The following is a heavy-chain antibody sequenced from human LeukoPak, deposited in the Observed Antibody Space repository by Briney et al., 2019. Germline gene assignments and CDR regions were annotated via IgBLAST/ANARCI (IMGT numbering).Heavy chain of an antibody. J-gene: IGHJ4*02. CDR3: AGAMVRGVISAVFDY. V-gene: IGHV1-69*01. CDR2: IIPIFGTA. Sequence: SVKVSCKASGGTFSSYAISWVRQAPGQGLEWMGGIIPIFGTANYAQKFQGRVTITADESTSTAYMELSSLRSEDTAVYYCAGAMVRGVISAVFDYWGQGTLVTVSS. D-gene: IGHD3-10*01. CDR1: GGTFSSYA.